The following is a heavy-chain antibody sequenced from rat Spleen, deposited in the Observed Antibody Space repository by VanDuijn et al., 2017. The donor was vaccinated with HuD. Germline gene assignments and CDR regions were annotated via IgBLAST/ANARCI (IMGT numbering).Heavy chain of an antibody. J-gene: IGHJ2*01. CDR2: ISPSGGGT. CDR1: GFTFSDYG. Sequence: EVQLVESGGGLVQPGRSLKLSCAASGFTFSDYGVAWVRQAPTTGLEWVASISPSGGGTYYRDLVRGRFTISRDNAKSSLYLQMDSLRSEDTATYYCARRHYGYTDYFDYWGQGVMVTVSS. D-gene: IGHD1-9*01. CDR3: ARRHYGYTDYFDY. V-gene: IGHV5-29*01.